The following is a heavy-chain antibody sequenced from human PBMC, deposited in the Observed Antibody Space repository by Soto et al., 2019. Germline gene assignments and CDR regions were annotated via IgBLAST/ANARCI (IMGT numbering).Heavy chain of an antibody. Sequence: QLQLQESGPGLVKPSETLSLTCTVSGDSISSSSYYWVWIRQPPGRGLEWIGSIFYSGTTYYNPSTKSRVTISIDTSKNQFSLKLTSVTAADTAVYYCAKTGPYDILTYWYFDLWGRGTLVTVSS. J-gene: IGHJ2*01. CDR3: AKTGPYDILTYWYFDL. D-gene: IGHD3-9*01. CDR1: GDSISSSSYY. CDR2: IFYSGTT. V-gene: IGHV4-39*01.